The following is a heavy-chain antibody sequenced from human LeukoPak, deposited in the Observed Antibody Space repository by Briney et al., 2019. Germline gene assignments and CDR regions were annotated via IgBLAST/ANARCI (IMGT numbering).Heavy chain of an antibody. D-gene: IGHD5-18*01. J-gene: IGHJ5*02. CDR2: IIPIFGTA. V-gene: IGHV1-69*13. CDR1: GGTFSSYA. CDR3: ARDRYSYGYWFDP. Sequence: ASVKVSCKASGGTFSSYAISWVRQAPGQGLEWMGGIIPIFGTANYAQKFQGRVTITADESTSTAYMELSSLRSEDTAVYYCARDRYSYGYWFDPWGQGTLVTVSS.